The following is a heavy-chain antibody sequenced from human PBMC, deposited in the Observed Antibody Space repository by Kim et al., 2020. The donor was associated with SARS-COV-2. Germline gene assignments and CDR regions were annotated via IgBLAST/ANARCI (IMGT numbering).Heavy chain of an antibody. CDR3: ARGGCSSTSCHRYYYYGMDV. D-gene: IGHD2-2*01. CDR2: IYSGGST. CDR1: GFTVSSNY. Sequence: GGSLRLSCAASGFTVSSNYMSWVRQAPGKGLEWVSVIYSGGSTYYADSVKGRFTISRDNSKNTLYLQMNSLRAEDTAVYYWARGGCSSTSCHRYYYYGMDVWGQGTTVTVSS. J-gene: IGHJ6*02. V-gene: IGHV3-53*01.